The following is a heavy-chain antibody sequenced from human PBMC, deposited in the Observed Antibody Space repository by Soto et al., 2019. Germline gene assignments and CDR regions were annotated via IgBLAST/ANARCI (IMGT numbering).Heavy chain of an antibody. J-gene: IGHJ6*02. D-gene: IGHD2-15*01. V-gene: IGHV3-30*18. CDR1: GFAFSNYA. CDR3: ANAMVGTVPLFGMDV. CDR2: TSYDGSNK. Sequence: QVQLVASGGGLVQPGRSLRLSCAASGFAFSNYAMHWVRQAPGKGPEWVAVTSYDGSNKYYADSGKGRFTISRDNAKNTLFLQMDSLRVEDTAIYYCANAMVGTVPLFGMDVWGQGTTVTVSS.